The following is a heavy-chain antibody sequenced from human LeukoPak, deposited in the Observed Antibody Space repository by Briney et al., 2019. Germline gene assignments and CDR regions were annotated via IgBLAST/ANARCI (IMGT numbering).Heavy chain of an antibody. CDR2: ISGSGGST. V-gene: IGHV3-23*01. Sequence: PGGSLRLSCAASGFTFSSYAMSWVRQAPGKGLEWVSAISGSGGSTYYAGSVKGRFTISRDNSKNTLYLQMNSLRAEDTAVYYCAKDMQQWLVGVTYFDYWGQGTLVTVSS. CDR1: GFTFSSYA. D-gene: IGHD6-19*01. J-gene: IGHJ4*02. CDR3: AKDMQQWLVGVTYFDY.